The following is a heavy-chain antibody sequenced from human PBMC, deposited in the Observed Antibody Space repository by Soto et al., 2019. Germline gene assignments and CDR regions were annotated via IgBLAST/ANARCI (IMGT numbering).Heavy chain of an antibody. Sequence: QVQLQESGPGLVRPTQTLSLTCTVSGGSISSGGHYWGWIRQHPGKGLEWIGYIYYRRTTYYNPSLKRRIAISVDTSKNQFSLSLSSVTAADTAVYYCARGGNSRRFDPWGQGTLVTVSS. CDR3: ARGGNSRRFDP. J-gene: IGHJ5*02. V-gene: IGHV4-31*03. CDR1: GGSISSGGHY. CDR2: IYYRRTT. D-gene: IGHD1-1*01.